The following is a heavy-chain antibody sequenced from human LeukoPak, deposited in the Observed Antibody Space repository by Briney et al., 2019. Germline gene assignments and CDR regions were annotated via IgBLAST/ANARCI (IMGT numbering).Heavy chain of an antibody. Sequence: ASVKVSCKASGGTFSSYAISWVRQAPGQGLEWMGRIIPILGIANYAQKFQGRVTITADKSTSTAYMELSSLRSEDTAVYYCAREGGYVDTAMVLYFDYWGQGTLVTVSS. CDR2: IIPILGIA. V-gene: IGHV1-69*04. CDR1: GGTFSSYA. D-gene: IGHD5-18*01. J-gene: IGHJ4*02. CDR3: AREGGYVDTAMVLYFDY.